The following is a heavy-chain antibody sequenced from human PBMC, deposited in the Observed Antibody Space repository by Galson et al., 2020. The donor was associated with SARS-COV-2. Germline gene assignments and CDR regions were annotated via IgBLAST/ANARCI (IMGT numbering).Heavy chain of an antibody. D-gene: IGHD5-18*01. J-gene: IGHJ5*02. CDR2: MNPKSGNT. Sequence: ASVKVSCKASGFTFTNYDINWVRQATGEGLEWMGWMNPKSGNTGYVQKFQGRVTMTRDTSTSTAYMELSSLRSEDTAVYYCARVWERGFSYGNWFDPWGQGTLVAVPS. CDR3: ARVWERGFSYGNWFDP. V-gene: IGHV1-8*01. CDR1: GFTFTNYD.